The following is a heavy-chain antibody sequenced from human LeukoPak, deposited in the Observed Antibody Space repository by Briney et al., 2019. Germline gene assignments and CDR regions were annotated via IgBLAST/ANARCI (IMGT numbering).Heavy chain of an antibody. CDR2: LSGSGITT. CDR1: GSTFSNSA. Sequence: GGSLRLSCAASGSTFSNSAVSWVRQAPGKGLEWVSTLSGSGITTYYADSVKGRFTISRDNSKNTLYLQMNTLRAEDSALYYCAKGIYSSGWSYFDYWGHGTLVTVSS. J-gene: IGHJ4*01. D-gene: IGHD6-19*01. CDR3: AKGIYSSGWSYFDY. V-gene: IGHV3-23*01.